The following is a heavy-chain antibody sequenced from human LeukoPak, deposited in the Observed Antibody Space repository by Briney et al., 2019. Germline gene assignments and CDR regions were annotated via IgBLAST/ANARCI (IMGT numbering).Heavy chain of an antibody. CDR3: ARESAVAGITALDY. J-gene: IGHJ4*02. D-gene: IGHD6-19*01. CDR2: MYNSDSP. V-gene: IGHV4-4*07. CDR1: GASISSYY. Sequence: SETLPLTCTVSGASISSYYWTWIRQPAGKGLEWIGRMYNSDSPNYNPSLKSRVTMSVDTSKNQVSLRLTSVTAADTAVYYCARESAVAGITALDYWGQGTLATVSS.